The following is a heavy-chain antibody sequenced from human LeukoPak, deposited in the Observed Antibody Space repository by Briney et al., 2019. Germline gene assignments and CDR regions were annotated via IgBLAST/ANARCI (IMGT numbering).Heavy chain of an antibody. CDR1: GFTFSSYS. J-gene: IGHJ3*02. CDR3: ARGNGYNLDAFDI. D-gene: IGHD5-24*01. V-gene: IGHV3-48*01. Sequence: GGSLRLSCAASGFTFSSYSMNWVRQAPGKGLEWVSYISSSSSTTYYADSVKGRFTISRDNSKNSLYLQMNNLRAEDTAVYYCARGNGYNLDAFDIWGQGTMVTVSS. CDR2: ISSSSSTT.